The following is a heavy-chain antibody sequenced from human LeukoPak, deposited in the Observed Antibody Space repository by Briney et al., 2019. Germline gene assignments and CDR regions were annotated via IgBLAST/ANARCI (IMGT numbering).Heavy chain of an antibody. CDR1: GFTFGRHA. Sequence: GGSLRLSCAASGFTFGRHAMNWVRQAPGKGLEWVSAIRFSGESTYYADSVKGRFTISRDNSKNTLYLQMDSLRAEDTAVYYCAKDVGTSGKYSPSDYWGQGTLVTVSS. V-gene: IGHV3-23*01. D-gene: IGHD3-10*01. CDR2: IRFSGEST. J-gene: IGHJ4*02. CDR3: AKDVGTSGKYSPSDY.